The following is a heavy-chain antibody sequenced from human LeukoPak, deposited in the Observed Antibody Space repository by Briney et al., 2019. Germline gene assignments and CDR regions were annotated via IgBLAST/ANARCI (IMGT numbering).Heavy chain of an antibody. V-gene: IGHV3-30*18. Sequence: PGGSLRLSCAASGFTFSSYGMHWVRQAPGKGLEWVAVISYDGSNKYYADSVKGRFTISRDNSKNTLYLQMNSLRAEDTAVYYCAKDGTYYDILTGGYFDYGGRGTLVTVSS. CDR1: GFTFSSYG. J-gene: IGHJ4*02. CDR2: ISYDGSNK. D-gene: IGHD3-9*01. CDR3: AKDGTYYDILTGGYFDY.